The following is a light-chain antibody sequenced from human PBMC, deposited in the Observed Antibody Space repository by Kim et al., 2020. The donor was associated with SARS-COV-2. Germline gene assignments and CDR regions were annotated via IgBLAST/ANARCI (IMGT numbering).Light chain of an antibody. CDR2: GKN. J-gene: IGLJ1*01. CDR3: NSRDSSGHHLGV. Sequence: SSELTQDPAVSVALGQTVRITCQGDSLRSYYASWYQQKPGQAPVLVIYGKNNRPSGFPDRFSGSSSGNTASLTITGPQAEDEADYYCNSRDSSGHHLGVF. CDR1: SLRSYY. V-gene: IGLV3-19*01.